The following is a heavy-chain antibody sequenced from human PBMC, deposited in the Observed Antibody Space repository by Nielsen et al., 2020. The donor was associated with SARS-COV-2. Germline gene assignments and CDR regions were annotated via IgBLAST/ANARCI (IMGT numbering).Heavy chain of an antibody. Sequence: ASVKVSCKASGYRFTRYALNWVRQAPGEGPEWMGWINTSTGKPTYAQAFTGRFVFSLDTSVSTAYLQISSLKADDIAVYYCARDNFGSGGTASYGMDVWGQGTTVTVSS. CDR3: ARDNFGSGGTASYGMDV. V-gene: IGHV7-4-1*02. CDR1: GYRFTRYA. J-gene: IGHJ6*02. CDR2: INTSTGKP. D-gene: IGHD3-10*01.